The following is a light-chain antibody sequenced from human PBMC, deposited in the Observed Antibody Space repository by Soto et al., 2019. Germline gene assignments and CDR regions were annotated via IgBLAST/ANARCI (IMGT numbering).Light chain of an antibody. CDR1: QSVLFSSTGRNY. V-gene: IGKV4-1*01. CDR2: WAS. Sequence: DIVMTQSPESLAVSLGERATINCKSNQSVLFSSTGRNYLAWYQQKPGLPPKLIMSWASTRESGVPDRFSGVGSGTDFTLTITSLQAEDVATYYCQHYYSAPYSFGQGTTLQMK. CDR3: QHYYSAPYS. J-gene: IGKJ2*01.